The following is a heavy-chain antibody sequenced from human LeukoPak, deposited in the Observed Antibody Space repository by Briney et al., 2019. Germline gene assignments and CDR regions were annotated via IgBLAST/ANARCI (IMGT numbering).Heavy chain of an antibody. Sequence: GASVKVSCKASGYTFTGYYMHWVRQAPGQGLEWMGWINPNSGGTNYARKFQGRVTMTRDTSISTAYMELSRLRSDDTAVYYCARDLRGDYYGSGSYYIGIPHHYYFDYWGQGTLVTVSS. CDR3: ARDLRGDYYGSGSYYIGIPHHYYFDY. CDR1: GYTFTGYY. J-gene: IGHJ4*02. D-gene: IGHD3-10*01. V-gene: IGHV1-2*02. CDR2: INPNSGGT.